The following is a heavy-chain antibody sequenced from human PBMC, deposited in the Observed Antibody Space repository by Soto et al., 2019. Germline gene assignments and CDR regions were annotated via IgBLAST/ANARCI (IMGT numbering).Heavy chain of an antibody. J-gene: IGHJ4*02. CDR1: GGSISSYY. Sequence: TSETLSLTCTVSGGSISSYYWSWIRQPPGKGLEWIGYIYYSGSTNYNPSLKSRVTISVDTSKNQFSLKLSSVTAADTAVYYCARTGTTVIAFDYWGQGTLVTVSS. D-gene: IGHD1-1*01. CDR2: IYYSGST. CDR3: ARTGTTVIAFDY. V-gene: IGHV4-59*08.